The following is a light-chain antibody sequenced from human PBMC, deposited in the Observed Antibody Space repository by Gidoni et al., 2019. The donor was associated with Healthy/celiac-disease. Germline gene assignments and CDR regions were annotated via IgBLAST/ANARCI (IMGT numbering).Light chain of an antibody. Sequence: QSALTQPASVSGSPGPSITICCTVTSSDVGGYNYVSWYQQPPGKAPNIMIYEVSNRPSGVSNRFSGSKSGNTASRTISGRQAEEEADYYCSSYTSSSTLVVFGGGTKLTVL. V-gene: IGLV2-14*01. J-gene: IGLJ2*01. CDR3: SSYTSSSTLVV. CDR2: EVS. CDR1: SSDVGGYNY.